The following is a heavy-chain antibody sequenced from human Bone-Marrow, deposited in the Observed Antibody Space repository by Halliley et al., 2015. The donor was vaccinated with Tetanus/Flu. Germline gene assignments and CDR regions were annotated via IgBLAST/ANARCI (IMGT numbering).Heavy chain of an antibody. CDR1: GYSFTSYW. D-gene: IGHD3-22*01. Sequence: QLVQSGAEVKKPGESLRISCKDSGYSFTSYWISWVRQKPGKDLEWMGRIDPSDSYTNYSPSFQGHVTISVDKAISTACLQWSSLKASDTAMYYCVRHEKDYYDTSGYLYWGQGTLVTVSS. CDR2: IDPSDSYT. V-gene: IGHV5-10-1*01. CDR3: VRHEKDYYDTSGYLY. J-gene: IGHJ4*02.